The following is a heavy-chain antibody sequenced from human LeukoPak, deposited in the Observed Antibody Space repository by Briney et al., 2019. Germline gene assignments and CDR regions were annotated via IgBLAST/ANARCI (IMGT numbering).Heavy chain of an antibody. CDR3: ARVDSGYYYFDY. CDR1: GFTFSSYS. V-gene: IGHV3-66*01. J-gene: IGHJ4*02. CDR2: IYSGGST. D-gene: IGHD3-22*01. Sequence: GGSLRLSCAASGFTFSSYSMNWVRQAPGKGLEWVSVIYSGGSTYYADSVKGRFTISRDNSKNTLYLQMNSLRAEDTAVYYCARVDSGYYYFDYWGQGTLVTVPS.